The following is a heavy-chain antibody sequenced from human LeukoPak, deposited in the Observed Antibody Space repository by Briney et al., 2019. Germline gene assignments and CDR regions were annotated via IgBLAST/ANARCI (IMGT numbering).Heavy chain of an antibody. J-gene: IGHJ4*02. CDR1: GFTFSSYS. V-gene: IGHV3-74*01. Sequence: PGGSLRLSCAASGFTFSSYSMNWVRQAPGKGLVWVSRINTDGSSTSYADSVKGRFTISRDNAKNTLYLQMNSLRAEDTAVYYCARGGYCSGGSCLSDYFDYWGQGTLVTVSS. CDR2: INTDGSST. D-gene: IGHD2-15*01. CDR3: ARGGYCSGGSCLSDYFDY.